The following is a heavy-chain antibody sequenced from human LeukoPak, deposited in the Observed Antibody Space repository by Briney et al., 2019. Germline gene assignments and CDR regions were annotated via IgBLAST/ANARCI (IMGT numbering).Heavy chain of an antibody. V-gene: IGHV1-3*01. Sequence: ASVKVSCKASGCTFTSYAMHWVRQAPGQRLEWMGWINAGNGNTKYSQKFQGRVTITRDTSASTAYMELSSLRSEDTAVYYCASNVGGRSGNAEFDPWGQGTLVTVSS. D-gene: IGHD3-3*01. CDR1: GCTFTSYA. CDR2: INAGNGNT. CDR3: ASNVGGRSGNAEFDP. J-gene: IGHJ5*02.